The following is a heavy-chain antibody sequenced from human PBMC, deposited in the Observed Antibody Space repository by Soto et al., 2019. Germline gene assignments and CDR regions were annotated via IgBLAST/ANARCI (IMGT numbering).Heavy chain of an antibody. D-gene: IGHD2-15*01. CDR2: IIPNFGTA. CDR3: ARVGSGHPRGHYYYGMVV. J-gene: IGHJ6*02. Sequence: QVQLVQSGAELKKPGPSVKVSCNASGGTFSSYAISWGRQAPGPGLGWMGGIIPNFGTANYAQKFQGRGTIPADGSPSTAYMELSRLSSEDTAVYYCARVGSGHPRGHYYYGMVVWGQGTTVTVSS. CDR1: GGTFSSYA. V-gene: IGHV1-69*12.